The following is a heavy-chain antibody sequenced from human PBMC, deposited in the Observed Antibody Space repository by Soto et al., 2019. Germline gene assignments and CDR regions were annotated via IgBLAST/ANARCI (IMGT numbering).Heavy chain of an antibody. CDR2: ISGKNGNT. Sequence: SVKGACKASGYTFSDFGITWGRQAPGQGLEWMGWISGKNGNTNYSQKVQGRVTLSADTSTSTAYMEMRALTSDDTGIYYCARSDYYEDTGTFEYWGQGTPVTVSS. CDR1: GYTFSDFG. J-gene: IGHJ4*02. CDR3: ARSDYYEDTGTFEY. V-gene: IGHV1-18*04. D-gene: IGHD4-17*01.